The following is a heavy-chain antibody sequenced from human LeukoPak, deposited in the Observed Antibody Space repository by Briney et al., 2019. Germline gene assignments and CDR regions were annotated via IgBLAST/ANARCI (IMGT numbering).Heavy chain of an antibody. V-gene: IGHV3-23*01. CDR1: GFTFNTYG. CDR2: ISGSGGST. D-gene: IGHD3-9*01. Sequence: PGGSLRLSCAASGFTFNTYGMNWVRQAPGKGLEWVSAISGSGGSTYYADSVKGRFTISRDNSKNTLYLQMNSLRAEDTAVYYCAKDLKGRFDYWGQGTLVTVSS. J-gene: IGHJ4*02. CDR3: AKDLKGRFDY.